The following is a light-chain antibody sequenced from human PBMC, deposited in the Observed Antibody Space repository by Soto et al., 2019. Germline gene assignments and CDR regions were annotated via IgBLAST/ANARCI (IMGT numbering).Light chain of an antibody. J-gene: IGKJ1*01. CDR2: DAS. Sequence: EIVLTQSPGTLSLSPGERATLSCRASQTVSRNFLAWYQQKRGQAPRLLIYDASTRASGIPDRFSGSGSATDFTVTISRLEAEDFAVYYCQQYGSSPRTFGQGTRVDIK. CDR3: QQYGSSPRT. V-gene: IGKV3-20*01. CDR1: QTVSRNF.